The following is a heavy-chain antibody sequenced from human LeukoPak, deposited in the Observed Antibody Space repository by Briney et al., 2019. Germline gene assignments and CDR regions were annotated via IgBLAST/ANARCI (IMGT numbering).Heavy chain of an antibody. J-gene: IGHJ4*02. CDR3: ARDIGSWYVYFNY. Sequence: ASVKVSCKASEYXFTGYYIHWVRQAPGQGLEWMGWINPNSGGTNYAQKFQGRVTMTRDTSISTAYMELSRLRSDDTAVYYCARDIGSWYVYFNYWGQGTLVTVSS. CDR1: EYXFTGYY. CDR2: INPNSGGT. V-gene: IGHV1-2*02. D-gene: IGHD6-13*01.